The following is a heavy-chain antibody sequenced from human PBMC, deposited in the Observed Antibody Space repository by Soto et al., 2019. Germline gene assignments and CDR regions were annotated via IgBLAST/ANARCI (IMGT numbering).Heavy chain of an antibody. J-gene: IGHJ5*02. CDR3: ARDSALNTGWFDP. Sequence: QAQLVQSGAEVKKPGASVSVSCKASGYTFTDYDLHWVRQAPGQGLEWMGCIDPNSGGKQYARKFQARVTKTRDTSKSTAYMELSRLIYDARAIYYFARDSALNTGWFDPWCQGTLVTVAS. CDR2: IDPNSGGK. D-gene: IGHD4-17*01. V-gene: IGHV1-2*07. CDR1: GYTFTDYD.